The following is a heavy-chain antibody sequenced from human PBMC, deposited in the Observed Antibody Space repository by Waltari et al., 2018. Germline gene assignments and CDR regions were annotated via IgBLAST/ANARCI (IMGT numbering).Heavy chain of an antibody. Sequence: QVQLQESGPGLVKPSATLSLTCTVPGCPISTYYWSWIRQPPGKGLEWIGYIHYSGSTSYNPSLKSRVTISVDTSKNQLSLKVSSVTAADTAVYYCAREYSSFDYWGQGTLVTVSS. CDR3: AREYSSFDY. CDR2: IHYSGST. J-gene: IGHJ4*02. CDR1: GCPISTYY. D-gene: IGHD6-13*01. V-gene: IGHV4-59*01.